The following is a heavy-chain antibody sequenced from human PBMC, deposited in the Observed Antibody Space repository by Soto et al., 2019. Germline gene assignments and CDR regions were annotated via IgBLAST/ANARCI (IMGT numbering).Heavy chain of an antibody. D-gene: IGHD3-10*01. Sequence: PGGSLRLSCAASGFTFSDYYMSWIRQAPGKGLEWVSYISSSGSTIYYADSVKGRLTISRDNAKNSLYLQMNSLRAEDTAVYYCARDYYYGSGSIPKYWGQGTLVTVSS. CDR3: ARDYYYGSGSIPKY. CDR1: GFTFSDYY. CDR2: ISSSGSTI. J-gene: IGHJ4*02. V-gene: IGHV3-11*01.